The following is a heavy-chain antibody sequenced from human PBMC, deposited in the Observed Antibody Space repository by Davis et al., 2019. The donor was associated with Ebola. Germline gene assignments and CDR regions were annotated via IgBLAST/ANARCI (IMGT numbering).Heavy chain of an antibody. V-gene: IGHV4-4*02. D-gene: IGHD7-27*01. CDR1: GGSISSSNW. Sequence: PSETLSPTCPVSGGSISSSNWWSWVRQPPGKGLEWIGEIYQSGSTNYNPSRKSRVTISVAKSKNQFSLKLSSVTAADTAVYYCAIRNWDYYFDYWGQGTLVTVSS. CDR3: AIRNWDYYFDY. CDR2: IYQSGST. J-gene: IGHJ4*02.